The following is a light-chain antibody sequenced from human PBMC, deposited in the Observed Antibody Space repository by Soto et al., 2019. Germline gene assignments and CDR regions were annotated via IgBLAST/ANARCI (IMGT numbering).Light chain of an antibody. V-gene: IGKV3-20*01. Sequence: TQSPSSLSASVGDRVTITCRASQSISRWVAWYQQKPGQAHRLLIYGASSRATGIPDRFSGSGSGTDFTLSISRLEPEDFAVYYCKQYGSSPITFGQGTRLEIK. CDR2: GAS. CDR3: KQYGSSPIT. CDR1: QSISRW. J-gene: IGKJ5*01.